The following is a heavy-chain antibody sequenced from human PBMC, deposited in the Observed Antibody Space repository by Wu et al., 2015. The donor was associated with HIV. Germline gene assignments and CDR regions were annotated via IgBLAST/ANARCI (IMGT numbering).Heavy chain of an antibody. V-gene: IGHV1-2*02. CDR2: INPNNGGT. CDR3: ARDSDPSGWDHFDY. Sequence: QVQLVQSGAEVKKPGASVKVSCKASKYTFTDYYIHWVRQAPGQGLEWMGCINPNNGGTNYTQNFQGRVTMTRDTSISTAYMELSRLKSDDTAVYYCARDSDPSGWDHFDYWGQGTLVTVSS. D-gene: IGHD6-19*01. J-gene: IGHJ4*02. CDR1: KYTFTDYY.